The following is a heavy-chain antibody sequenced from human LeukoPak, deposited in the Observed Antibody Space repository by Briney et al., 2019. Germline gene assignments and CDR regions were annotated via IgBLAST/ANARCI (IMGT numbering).Heavy chain of an antibody. CDR3: ARGGHCSSTSCYDY. V-gene: IGHV3-30*04. D-gene: IGHD2-2*01. CDR2: ISYDGSNK. J-gene: IGHJ4*02. CDR1: GFTFSSYA. Sequence: PGRSLRLSCAASGFTFSSYAMHWVRQAPGKGLEWVAVISYDGSNKYYADSVKGRFTISRDNSKNTLYLQMNSLRAEDTAVYYCARGGHCSSTSCYDYWGQGTLVTVSS.